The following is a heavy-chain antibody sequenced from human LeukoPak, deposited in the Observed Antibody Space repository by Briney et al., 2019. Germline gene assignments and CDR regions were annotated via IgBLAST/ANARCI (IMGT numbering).Heavy chain of an antibody. CDR1: GFTFSSYA. D-gene: IGHD3-22*01. CDR2: ISGSGGST. V-gene: IGHV3-23*01. J-gene: IGHJ4*02. Sequence: GESLRLSCAASGFTFSSYAMSWVRQAPGKGLEWVSAISGSGGSTYYAHSVKGRYTISRDNSKNTLYLQMNSLRAEDTAVYYCAKEGLNYYDSSGYYDYWGQGTLVTVSS. CDR3: AKEGLNYYDSSGYYDY.